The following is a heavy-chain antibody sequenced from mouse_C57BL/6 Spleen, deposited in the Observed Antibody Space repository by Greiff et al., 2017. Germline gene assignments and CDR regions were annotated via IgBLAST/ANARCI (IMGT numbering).Heavy chain of an antibody. Sequence: EVQLQQSGPGLVKPSQSLSLTCSVTGYSITSGYYWNWIRQFPGNKLEWMGYISYDGSNNYNPSLKNRISITRDTSKNQFFLKLNSVTTEDTATYYCARDGAYYSNLVFAYWGQGTLVTVSA. D-gene: IGHD2-5*01. CDR3: ARDGAYYSNLVFAY. J-gene: IGHJ3*01. CDR1: GYSITSGYY. CDR2: ISYDGSN. V-gene: IGHV3-6*01.